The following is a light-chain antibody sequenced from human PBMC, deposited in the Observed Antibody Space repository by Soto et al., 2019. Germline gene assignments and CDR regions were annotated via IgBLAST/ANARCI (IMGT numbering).Light chain of an antibody. CDR3: ASYTTGRVWV. CDR1: SSDVGSFNR. V-gene: IGLV2-18*02. Sequence: QSALTQPPSVSGSPGKSVTISCTGTSSDVGSFNRVSWYQQPPGTAPKLIIYEVTNRPSGVPVRFSGSKSANMASLTISGLQAEDEADYYCASYTTGRVWVFGGGTKLTVL. CDR2: EVT. J-gene: IGLJ3*02.